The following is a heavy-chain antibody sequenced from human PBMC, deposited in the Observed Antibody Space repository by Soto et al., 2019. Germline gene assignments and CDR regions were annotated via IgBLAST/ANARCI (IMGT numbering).Heavy chain of an antibody. Sequence: SETLSLTCVVSGGSISSYYWCWLRQSAGKGLEWIGRIYSSGTTNYNPSLKSRVTMAGDTSKNQFSLKLTSVTAADTAVYYCARGPGSYNSFDLWGQGTLVTVSS. V-gene: IGHV4-4*07. D-gene: IGHD3-10*01. CDR3: ARGPGSYNSFDL. J-gene: IGHJ5*02. CDR1: GGSISSYY. CDR2: IYSSGTT.